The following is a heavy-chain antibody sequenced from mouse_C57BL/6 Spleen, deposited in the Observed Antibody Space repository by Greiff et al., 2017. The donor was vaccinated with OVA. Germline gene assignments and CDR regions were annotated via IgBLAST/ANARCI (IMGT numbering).Heavy chain of an antibody. CDR1: GYAFSSSW. Sequence: VQGVESGPELVKPGASVKISCKASGYAFSSSWMNWVKQRPGKGLEWIGRIYPGDGDTNYNGKFKGKATLTADKSSSTAYMQLSSLTSEDSAVYFCAREGYSNLDYWGQGTTLTVSS. CDR3: AREGYSNLDY. J-gene: IGHJ2*01. V-gene: IGHV1-82*01. D-gene: IGHD2-5*01. CDR2: IYPGDGDT.